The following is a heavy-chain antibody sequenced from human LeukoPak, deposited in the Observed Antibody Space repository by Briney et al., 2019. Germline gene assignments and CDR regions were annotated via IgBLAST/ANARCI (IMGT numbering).Heavy chain of an antibody. V-gene: IGHV1-2*02. D-gene: IGHD3-22*01. J-gene: IGHJ3*02. CDR2: INPNSGGT. Sequence: ASVKVSCNASGYTFTGYYMHWVRQAPGQGLEWMGWINPNSGGTNYAQKFQGRVTMTRDTSISTAYMELSRLRSDDTAVYYCASEVSRPYYYDSSGSDAFDIWGQGTMVTVSS. CDR3: ASEVSRPYYYDSSGSDAFDI. CDR1: GYTFTGYY.